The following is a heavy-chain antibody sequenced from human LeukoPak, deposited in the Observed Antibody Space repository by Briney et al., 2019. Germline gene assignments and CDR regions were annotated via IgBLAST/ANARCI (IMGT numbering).Heavy chain of an antibody. CDR2: IKQDGSEK. V-gene: IGHV3-7*01. J-gene: IGHJ4*02. CDR1: GFTFSSYW. Sequence: AGGSLRLSCAASGFTFSSYWMSWVRQAPGKGREWVANIKQDGSEKYYVDSVKGRFTISRDNAKNSLYLQMNSLRAEDTAVYYCTSPSSSWSPYYFDYWGQGTLVTVSS. D-gene: IGHD6-13*01. CDR3: TSPSSSWSPYYFDY.